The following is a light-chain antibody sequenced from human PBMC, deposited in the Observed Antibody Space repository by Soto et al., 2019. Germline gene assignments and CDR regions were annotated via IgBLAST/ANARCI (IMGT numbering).Light chain of an antibody. V-gene: IGLV1-44*01. J-gene: IGLJ2*01. CDR2: NNN. CDR1: SSNIGNNI. CDR3: ETWDGSLNTIL. Sequence: QSVLTQPPSASGTPGQRVTISCSGSSSNIGNNIVNWYQQLPGTAPKLLIYNNNQRPSGVPDRFSGSKSGASASLAISGLQSEDEADYYCETWDGSLNTILFGGGTKLTVL.